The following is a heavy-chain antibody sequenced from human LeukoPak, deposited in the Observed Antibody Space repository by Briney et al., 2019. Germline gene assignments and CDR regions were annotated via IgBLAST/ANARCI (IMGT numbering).Heavy chain of an antibody. CDR2: IYYSGST. J-gene: IGHJ3*02. V-gene: IGHV4-59*01. CDR1: GGSISSYY. D-gene: IGHD6-19*01. CDR3: ARDSLDSSGWYYDAFDI. Sequence: SETLSLTCTVSGGSISSYYWSWIRQPPGKGLEWIGYIYYSGSTNYNPSLKSRVTISVDTSKNQFSLKLSSVTAADTAVYYCARDSLDSSGWYYDAFDIWGQGTMVTVSS.